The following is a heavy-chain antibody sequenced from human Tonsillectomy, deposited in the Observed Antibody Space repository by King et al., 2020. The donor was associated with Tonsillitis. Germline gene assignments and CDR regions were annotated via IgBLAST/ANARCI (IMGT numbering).Heavy chain of an antibody. CDR2: IYYGGST. CDR3: ARGTLTESY. J-gene: IGHJ4*02. CDR1: GGSITSTNY. Sequence: LQLQESGPGLVKPSETLSLTCTVSGGSITSTNYWGWVRQPPGKGLEWIGTIYYGGSTSYSPSLKSRVTMSINTSENPFSLNLSSVTAADTAVYYCARGTLTESYWGQGTLVTVSS. D-gene: IGHD2-21*02. V-gene: IGHV4-39*07.